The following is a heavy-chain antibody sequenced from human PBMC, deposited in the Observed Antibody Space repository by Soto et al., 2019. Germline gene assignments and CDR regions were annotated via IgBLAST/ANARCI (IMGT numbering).Heavy chain of an antibody. CDR2: IYHTGST. CDR3: ARATGTLRSRNCDY. V-gene: IGHV4-31*03. J-gene: IGHJ4*02. Sequence: LSLTCTVSGGSISSVGHYWTWIRQPPGKGLEWIGSIYHTGSTYYSPSLRSRLTISVDTSKSQFSLRLNSVTAADTAVYYCARATGTLRSRNCDYWGQGTLVTVSS. CDR1: GGSISSVGHY. D-gene: IGHD3-9*01.